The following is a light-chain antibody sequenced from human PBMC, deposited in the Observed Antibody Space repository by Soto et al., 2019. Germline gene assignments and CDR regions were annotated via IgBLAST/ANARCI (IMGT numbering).Light chain of an antibody. Sequence: QSVLTQPASVSGSPGQSITISCTGTSSDVGSYNLVSWYQQHPGKAPKLMIYEGSKRPSGVSNRFSGSKSGNTASLTISGLQVEDEADYYCCSYAGSSTWVVFGGGTKLTVL. V-gene: IGLV2-23*01. CDR2: EGS. CDR3: CSYAGSSTWVV. CDR1: SSDVGSYNL. J-gene: IGLJ2*01.